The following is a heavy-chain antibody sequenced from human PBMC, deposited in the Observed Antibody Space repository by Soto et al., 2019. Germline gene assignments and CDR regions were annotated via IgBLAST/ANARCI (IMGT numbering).Heavy chain of an antibody. D-gene: IGHD6-6*01. CDR2: FYTSGST. CDR1: GGSLSSYY. J-gene: IGHJ5*02. CDR3: ARDEVVGKAARQGWFDP. Sequence: PSETLPLTCTVSGGSLSSYYWRCNRQPAGKGLEWIGRFYTSGSTNYNPSLKSRVTMSVDTSKNQFSLKLSSVTAADTAVYYCARDEVVGKAARQGWFDPWGQGTLVTLSS. V-gene: IGHV4-4*07.